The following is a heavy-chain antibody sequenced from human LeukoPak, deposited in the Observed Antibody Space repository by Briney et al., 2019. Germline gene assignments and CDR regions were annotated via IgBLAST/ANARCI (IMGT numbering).Heavy chain of an antibody. CDR2: TYYRSKWYN. J-gene: IGHJ4*02. V-gene: IGHV6-1*01. CDR3: ARGRNSAFDY. CDR1: GDSVSSKSVA. Sequence: SQTLSLTFAISGDSVSSKSVAWNWIRQSPSRGLEWLGTTYYRSKWYNDYAVSVKSRITINPDTSKNQLSLQLNSVTPEDTAVYYGARGRNSAFDYWGQGTLVTVSS. D-gene: IGHD2-15*01.